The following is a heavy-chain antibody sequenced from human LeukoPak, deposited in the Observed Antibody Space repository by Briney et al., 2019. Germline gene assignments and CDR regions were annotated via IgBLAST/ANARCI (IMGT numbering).Heavy chain of an antibody. CDR2: IYYSGSS. J-gene: IGHJ3*02. CDR1: GGSFTTYY. D-gene: IGHD6-19*01. CDR3: ARYTSGGGAFDI. Sequence: PSETLSLTCTVSGGSFTTYYWGWIRQPPGKGLEWIGYIYYSGSSNYNPSLKSRVTISVDPSKNQFSLRLSSVTAADTAVYYCARYTSGGGAFDIWGQGTMVAVSS. V-gene: IGHV4-59*08.